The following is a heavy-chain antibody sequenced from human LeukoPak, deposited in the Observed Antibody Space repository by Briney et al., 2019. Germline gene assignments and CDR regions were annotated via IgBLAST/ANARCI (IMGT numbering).Heavy chain of an antibody. Sequence: SETLSLTCTVSGYSISSGYYWSWIRQPPGKGLEWIGYIYYSGSTNYNPSLKSRVTISVDTSKNQFSLKLSSVTAADTAVYYCARSLRVLGPPGYWGQGTLVTVSS. CDR3: ARSLRVLGPPGY. V-gene: IGHV4-61*01. CDR1: GYSISSGYY. D-gene: IGHD3-10*01. CDR2: IYYSGST. J-gene: IGHJ4*02.